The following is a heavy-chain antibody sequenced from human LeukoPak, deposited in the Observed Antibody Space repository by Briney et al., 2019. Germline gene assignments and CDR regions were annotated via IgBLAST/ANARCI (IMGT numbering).Heavy chain of an antibody. CDR1: GGSISGYY. CDR3: ARLGSGTYYNRPLDC. J-gene: IGHJ4*02. CDR2: VYYSGST. Sequence: SQTLSLTCTVSGGSISGYYWSWIRQPPGKGLEWIGYVYYSGSTNYNPSLKSRVTISIDTSKNQFSLKLSSVTAADTAVYYCARLGSGTYYNRPLDCWGQGTLVTVSS. V-gene: IGHV4-59*08. D-gene: IGHD3-10*01.